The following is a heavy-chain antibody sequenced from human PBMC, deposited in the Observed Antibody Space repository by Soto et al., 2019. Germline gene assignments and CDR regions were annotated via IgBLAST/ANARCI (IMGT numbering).Heavy chain of an antibody. D-gene: IGHD1-26*01. Sequence: TGGSLRLSCAASGFTFSSYGMHWVRQAPGKGLEWVAVIWYDGSNKYYADSVKGRFTISRDNSKNTLYLQMNSLRAEDTAVYYCAREIPRGGSYLHYGMDVWGQGTTVTVS. CDR2: IWYDGSNK. V-gene: IGHV3-33*01. CDR3: AREIPRGGSYLHYGMDV. J-gene: IGHJ6*02. CDR1: GFTFSSYG.